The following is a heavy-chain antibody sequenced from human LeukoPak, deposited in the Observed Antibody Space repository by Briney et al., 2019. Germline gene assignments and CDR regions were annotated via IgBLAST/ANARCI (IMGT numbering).Heavy chain of an antibody. Sequence: SETLSLTCTVSGGSISSYYWSWIRQPPGKGQEWIGYIYTSGSTNYNPSLKSRVTIPVDTSKNQFSLKLSSVTAADTAVYYCASLIAARPNYMDVWGKGTTVTVSS. J-gene: IGHJ6*03. CDR2: IYTSGST. CDR3: ASLIAARPNYMDV. CDR1: GGSISSYY. D-gene: IGHD6-6*01. V-gene: IGHV4-4*09.